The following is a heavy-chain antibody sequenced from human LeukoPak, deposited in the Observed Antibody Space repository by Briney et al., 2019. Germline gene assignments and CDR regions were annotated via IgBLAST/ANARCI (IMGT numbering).Heavy chain of an antibody. CDR2: ISDGGGGT. Sequence: AGGSLRLSCAASGFTFSSYGMSWVRQAQGKGLEWVSYISDGGGGTIYADSVKGRFTISGDNSKNTLYLQMNSLRAEDTAVYYCARDQTHKYYYGSGSYPKGYYYMDVWGKGTTVTISS. J-gene: IGHJ6*03. V-gene: IGHV3-23*01. CDR1: GFTFSSYG. D-gene: IGHD3-10*01. CDR3: ARDQTHKYYYGSGSYPKGYYYMDV.